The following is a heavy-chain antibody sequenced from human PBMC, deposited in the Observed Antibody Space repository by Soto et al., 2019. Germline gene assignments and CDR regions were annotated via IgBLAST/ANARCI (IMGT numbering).Heavy chain of an antibody. Sequence: ASLQVSCKACLYTFHGDFLHCVRQAPGQGLEWMGWINPNTGGTNYAQNFQGRVTMTRDTSISTAYMELNRLRSDDTAIYYCARVVWFGELNDPWGQGTLVTVSA. V-gene: IGHV1-2*02. CDR1: LYTFHGDF. CDR3: ARVVWFGELNDP. CDR2: INPNTGGT. J-gene: IGHJ5*02. D-gene: IGHD3-10*01.